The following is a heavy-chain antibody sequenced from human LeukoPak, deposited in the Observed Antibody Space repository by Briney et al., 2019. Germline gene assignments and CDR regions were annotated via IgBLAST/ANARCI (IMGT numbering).Heavy chain of an antibody. CDR1: GGSISSSSYY. CDR3: ARIPAHQSRATDY. V-gene: IGHV4-39*07. CDR2: IYYSGST. Sequence: PSETLSLTCTVSGGSISSSSYYWGWIRQPPGKGLEWIGSIYYSGSTYYNPSLKSRVTISVDTSKNQFSLKLSSVTAADTAVYYCARIPAHQSRATDYWGQGTLVTVSS. J-gene: IGHJ4*02. D-gene: IGHD2-15*01.